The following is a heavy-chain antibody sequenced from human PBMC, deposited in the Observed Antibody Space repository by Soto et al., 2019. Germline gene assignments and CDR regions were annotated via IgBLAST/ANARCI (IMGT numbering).Heavy chain of an antibody. CDR3: ASHDYAHYGIDV. V-gene: IGHV4-30-4*01. CDR1: GGSISSGDYY. Sequence: SETLSLTCTVSGGSISSGDYYWSWIRQPPGKGLEWIGYIYYSGSTYYNPSLKSRVTISVDTSKNQFSLKLSSVTASDTAVYYCASHDYAHYGIDVWGQGTTVTVSS. CDR2: IYYSGST. J-gene: IGHJ6*02. D-gene: IGHD4-17*01.